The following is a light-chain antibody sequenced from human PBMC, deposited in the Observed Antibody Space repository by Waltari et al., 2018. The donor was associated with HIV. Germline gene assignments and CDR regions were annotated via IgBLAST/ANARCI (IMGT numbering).Light chain of an antibody. CDR2: GAS. CDR3: QQYSNWPLT. CDR1: QSVSSN. Sequence: EIVMTPSPATLSVSPGERATLSCRASQSVSSNLAWYQRKSGQAPRLLIYGASTRATGIPARFSGSGSGTEFTLTISSLQSEDFAVYYCQQYSNWPLTFGPGTKVDI. V-gene: IGKV3-15*01. J-gene: IGKJ3*01.